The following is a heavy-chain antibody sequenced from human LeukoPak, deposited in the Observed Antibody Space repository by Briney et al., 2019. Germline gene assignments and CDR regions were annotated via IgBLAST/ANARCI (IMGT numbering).Heavy chain of an antibody. CDR3: GRKAGDCGGGSCYSIDY. V-gene: IGHV1-69*05. D-gene: IGHD2-15*01. CDR2: IIPIFGTA. J-gene: IGHJ4*02. Sequence: SVKVSCKASGGTFSSYAISWVRQAPGQGLEWMGGIIPIFGTANYAQKFQGRVTITTDESTTTAYMEVSSLRSEDTAVYYCGRKAGDCGGGSCYSIDYWGQGTLVTVSS. CDR1: GGTFSSYA.